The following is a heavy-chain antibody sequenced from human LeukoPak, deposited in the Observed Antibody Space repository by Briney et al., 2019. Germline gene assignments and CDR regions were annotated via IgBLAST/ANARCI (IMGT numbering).Heavy chain of an antibody. CDR3: ARDPDSNGWSSMEW. Sequence: GGSLRLSCAASGFTFSRYWMHWVRHVPGKGLVWVSRVNSGERSTNYADSVKGRFTISRDNAKNTLYLQMNSLRAEDTAVYYCARDPDSNGWSSMEWGGQGTLVIVSA. CDR2: VNSGERST. CDR1: GFTFSRYW. D-gene: IGHD6-19*01. J-gene: IGHJ4*02. V-gene: IGHV3-74*01.